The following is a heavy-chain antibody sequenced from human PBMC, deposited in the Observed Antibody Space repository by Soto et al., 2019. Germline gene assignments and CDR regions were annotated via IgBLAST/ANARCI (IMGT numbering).Heavy chain of an antibody. CDR3: VAGPIYGGKLLDY. Sequence: KPSETLSLTCAVSGGSISSGGYSWSWIRQPPGKGLEWIGYIYHSGSTYYNPSLKSRVTISVDRSKNQFSLKLSSVTAADTAVYYCVAGPIYGGKLLDYWGQGTLVTVSS. V-gene: IGHV4-30-2*01. J-gene: IGHJ4*02. D-gene: IGHD4-17*01. CDR2: IYHSGST. CDR1: GGSISSGGYS.